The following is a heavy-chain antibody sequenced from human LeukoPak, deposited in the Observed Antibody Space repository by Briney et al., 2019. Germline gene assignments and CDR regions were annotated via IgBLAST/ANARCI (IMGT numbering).Heavy chain of an antibody. Sequence: GGSLRLPCAASGFTFDDYAMHWVRQAPGKGLEWVSGISWNSGSVGYADSVKGRFTISRDNAKNSLYLQMNSLRAEDTALYYCAKDLGHIVVVTAIPVGFDYWGQGTLVTVSS. CDR1: GFTFDDYA. D-gene: IGHD2-21*02. V-gene: IGHV3-9*01. J-gene: IGHJ4*02. CDR2: ISWNSGSV. CDR3: AKDLGHIVVVTAIPVGFDY.